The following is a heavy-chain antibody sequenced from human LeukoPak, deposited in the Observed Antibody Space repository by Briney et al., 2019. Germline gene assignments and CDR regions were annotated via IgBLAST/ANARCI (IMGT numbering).Heavy chain of an antibody. CDR3: AKARAGDITAAFNY. Sequence: GGSLRLSCAASGFTFSSYAMSWVRQAPGKGLEWVSAISGSGGSTYYADSVKGRFTISRDNSENTLNLQMNSLRAEDTAIYYCAKARAGDITAAFNYWGQGTLVTVSS. CDR2: ISGSGGST. J-gene: IGHJ4*02. D-gene: IGHD6-13*01. V-gene: IGHV3-23*01. CDR1: GFTFSSYA.